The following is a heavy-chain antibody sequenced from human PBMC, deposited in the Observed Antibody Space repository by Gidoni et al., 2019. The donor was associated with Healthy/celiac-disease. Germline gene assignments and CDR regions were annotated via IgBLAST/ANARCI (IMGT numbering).Heavy chain of an antibody. CDR1: GFSLSTSGVG. CDR2: IYWNADT. V-gene: IGHV2-5*01. Sequence: QITLKESGPTLVKPTQTLTLTCTFSGFSLSTSGVGVGWIRQPPGKALEWLALIYWNADTRYSPSLKSRLTITKDTSKNQVVLTMTNMDPVDTATYYCAHSTYDYVWGSYRPPGYWGQGTLVTVSS. D-gene: IGHD3-16*02. J-gene: IGHJ4*02. CDR3: AHSTYDYVWGSYRPPGY.